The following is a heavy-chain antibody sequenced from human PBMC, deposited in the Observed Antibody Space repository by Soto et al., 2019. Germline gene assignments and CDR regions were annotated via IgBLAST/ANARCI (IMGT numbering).Heavy chain of an antibody. Sequence: QVQLVQSGAEVTKTGASVKVSCKASGYTFTSYGISWVRQAPGQGREWMGWISAYNGNTNYAQKLQGRVTMTTDKSTSTADRELRSLRSDDTAVYYCARDPLRGWSVYCMDVWGQGTTGPVSS. D-gene: IGHD6-19*01. CDR1: GYTFTSYG. CDR3: ARDPLRGWSVYCMDV. J-gene: IGHJ6*02. V-gene: IGHV1-18*04. CDR2: ISAYNGNT.